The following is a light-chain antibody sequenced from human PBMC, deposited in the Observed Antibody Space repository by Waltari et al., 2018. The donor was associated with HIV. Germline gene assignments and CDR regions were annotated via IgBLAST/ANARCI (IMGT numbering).Light chain of an antibody. V-gene: IGLV2-8*01. CDR3: SSYGDNIRVL. Sequence: QSALTQPPSASGSLGPSVTISCTGSSSDIGAYDSFSWFQQHPNNAPKLLLYEVSKRPSGVPDRFSGSRSGETAFLSVSGLQPDDTAGYFCSSYGDNIRVLFGGGTNLTVL. J-gene: IGLJ2*01. CDR1: SSDIGAYDS. CDR2: EVS.